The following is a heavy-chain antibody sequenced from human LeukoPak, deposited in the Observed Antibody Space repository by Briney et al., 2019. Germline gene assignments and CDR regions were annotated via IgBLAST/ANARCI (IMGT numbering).Heavy chain of an antibody. CDR3: ATVDPTRSGSYRGDAFDI. V-gene: IGHV1-24*01. Sequence: ASVKVSCKVSGDILAELSMHWVRQAPGKGLEWMGGFDPEDGERIYAQKFQGRVTMTEDTYADIAYMELSSLRSEDTAVYFCATVDPTRSGSYRGDAFDIWGQGTMVSVSS. CDR2: FDPEDGER. CDR1: GDILAELS. J-gene: IGHJ3*02. D-gene: IGHD1-26*01.